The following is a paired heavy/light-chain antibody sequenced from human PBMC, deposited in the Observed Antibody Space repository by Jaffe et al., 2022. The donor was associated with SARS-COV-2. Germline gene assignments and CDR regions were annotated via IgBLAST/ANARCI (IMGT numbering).Light chain of an antibody. CDR3: CSYRSSGTLV. CDR1: SSDVGGYIY. J-gene: IGLJ2*01. Sequence: QSALTQPASVSGSPGQSITISCTGTSSDVGGYIYVSWYQQHPHKAPKLMIYDVSSRPSGVSNRFSGSKSGNTASLTISGLQAEDEADYFCCSYRSSGTLVFGGGTKLTVL. V-gene: IGLV2-14*01. CDR2: DVS.
Heavy chain of an antibody. D-gene: IGHD3-10*01. CDR3: ARHFYASETNYYFYYMDV. V-gene: IGHV4-39*01. CDR2: FYYSGAS. CDR1: GGSISSSRFY. Sequence: QLQLQESGPGLVKPSETLSLTCTVSGGSISSSRFYWGWIRQLPGKGLEWIGTFYYSGASYYNPSLKSRVTISVDTSNNQFSLKVNSVTAADTAVYFCARHFYASETNYYFYYMDVWGKGSTVTVSS. J-gene: IGHJ6*03.